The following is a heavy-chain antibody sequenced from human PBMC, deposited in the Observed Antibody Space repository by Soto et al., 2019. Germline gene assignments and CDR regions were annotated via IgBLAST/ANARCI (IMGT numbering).Heavy chain of an antibody. D-gene: IGHD2-15*01. CDR3: ARESRYCSGGSCYFLPGIDY. J-gene: IGHJ4*02. CDR1: GGTFSSYA. V-gene: IGHV1-69*12. Sequence: QVQLVQSGAEVKKPGSSVKVSCKASGGTFSSYAISWVRQAPGQGLEWMGGIIPIFGTANYAQKFQGRVTITADESTRTAYMEQSSLRSEDTAVYYCARESRYCSGGSCYFLPGIDYWGQGTLVTVSS. CDR2: IIPIFGTA.